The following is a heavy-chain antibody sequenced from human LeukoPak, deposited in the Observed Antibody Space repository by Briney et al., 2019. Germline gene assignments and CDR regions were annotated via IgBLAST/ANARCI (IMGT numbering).Heavy chain of an antibody. V-gene: IGHV3-9*01. CDR2: ISWNSGSI. D-gene: IGHD6-13*01. Sequence: PGGSLRLSCVTSGFSFRNYAMHWVRQAPGKGLEWVSGISWNSGSIGYADSVKGRFTISRDNAKNSLYLQMNSLRAEDTALYYCAKDQDSSSWYGAFDIWGQGTMVTVSS. J-gene: IGHJ3*02. CDR1: GFSFRNYA. CDR3: AKDQDSSSWYGAFDI.